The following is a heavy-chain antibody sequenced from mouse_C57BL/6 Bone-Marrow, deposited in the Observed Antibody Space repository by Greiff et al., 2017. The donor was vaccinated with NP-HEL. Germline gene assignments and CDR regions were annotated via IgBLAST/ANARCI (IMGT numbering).Heavy chain of an antibody. D-gene: IGHD3-2*02. CDR3: ARQLRLRMNREYYYAMDY. Sequence: EVQLQESGPGLVKPSQSLSLTCSVTGYSITSGYYWNWIRQFPGNKLEWMGYISYDGSNNYNPSLKNRISITRDTSKNQFFLKLNSVTTEDTATYYCARQLRLRMNREYYYAMDYWGQGTSVTVSS. J-gene: IGHJ4*01. CDR1: GYSITSGYY. V-gene: IGHV3-6*01. CDR2: ISYDGSN.